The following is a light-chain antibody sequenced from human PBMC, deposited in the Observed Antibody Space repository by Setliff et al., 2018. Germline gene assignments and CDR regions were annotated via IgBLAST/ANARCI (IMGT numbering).Light chain of an antibody. CDR1: SSDIGAYDY. CDR2: DVS. V-gene: IGLV2-14*03. J-gene: IGLJ1*01. CDR3: SSYSTRTSLDV. Sequence: LAQPASVSGSPGQSITIYCIGGSSDIGAYDYVAWYQQHPGKAPKLMIYDVSHRPSGVSHRFSASKSGNTASLTISGLQVEDEADYYCSSYSTRTSLDVFGTGTKVTVL.